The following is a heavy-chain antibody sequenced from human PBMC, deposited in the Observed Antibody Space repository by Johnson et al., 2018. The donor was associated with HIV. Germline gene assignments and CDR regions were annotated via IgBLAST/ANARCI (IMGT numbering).Heavy chain of an antibody. Sequence: VQLLESGGGLIQPGGSLRLSCDASGFTFSSYAMIWVRQAPGKGLEWVSAISGRGGSTYYADSVKGRFTISRDNSKNTLYLQMNSLRAVDTALYYCAKDRSTGWYPAFDIWGQGTMVTVSS. CDR1: GFTFSSYA. J-gene: IGHJ3*02. CDR2: ISGRGGST. D-gene: IGHD6-19*01. CDR3: AKDRSTGWYPAFDI. V-gene: IGHV3-23*01.